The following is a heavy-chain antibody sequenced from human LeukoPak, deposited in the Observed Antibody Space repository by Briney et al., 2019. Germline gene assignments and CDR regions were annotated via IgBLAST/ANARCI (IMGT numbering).Heavy chain of an antibody. V-gene: IGHV4-59*12. Sequence: PSETLSLTCIVSGGSINTYYWTWIRQPPGKGLEWIGCVSSTGATNYNPSLKSRVTVSLDTSQRQFSLKLTSVTAADTALYHCARVWDSGWNGGENWFDPWGQGTLVTVSS. CDR3: ARVWDSGWNGGENWFDP. CDR2: VSSTGAT. CDR1: GGSINTYY. J-gene: IGHJ5*02. D-gene: IGHD6-19*01.